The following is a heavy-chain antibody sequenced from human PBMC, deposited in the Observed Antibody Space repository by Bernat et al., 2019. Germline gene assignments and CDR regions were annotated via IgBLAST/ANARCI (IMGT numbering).Heavy chain of an antibody. CDR3: ARDEGGGTGTTSVDP. V-gene: IGHV4-38-2*02. CDR1: GYSISSGYY. CDR2: IYYSWST. Sequence: QVQLQESGPGLVKPSETLSLTCAVSGYSISSGYYWGWIRQPPGKGLEWIGSIYYSWSTYYNPSLKSRVTISVDTSKNQFSLKLRYVTAADTAVYYCARDEGGGTGTTSVDPRGEGTLVTVSS. D-gene: IGHD1-7*01. J-gene: IGHJ5*02.